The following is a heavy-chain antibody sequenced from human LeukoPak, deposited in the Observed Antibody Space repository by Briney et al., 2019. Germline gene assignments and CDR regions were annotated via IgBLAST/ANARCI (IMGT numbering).Heavy chain of an antibody. CDR3: VRRTSNYYYYDY. J-gene: IGHJ4*02. V-gene: IGHV3-64D*06. D-gene: IGHD3-10*01. CDR2: ISTDGDT. CDR1: GLTFTISP. Sequence: PGGSLRLSCSASGLTFTISPMLWGSQAPGRGLEYVSSISTDGDTYYADSVKGRFTISRDNSKNTLYLQTRSMRAEGTVVYYCVRRTSNYYYYDYWGRGTLVTVSS.